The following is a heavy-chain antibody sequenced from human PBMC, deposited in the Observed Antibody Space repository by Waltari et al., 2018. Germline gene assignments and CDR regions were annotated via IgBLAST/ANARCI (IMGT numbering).Heavy chain of an antibody. CDR2: VNQSGHT. CDR1: GGSFPGHY. D-gene: IGHD6-19*01. V-gene: IGHV4-34*01. Sequence: QLHLQQWGAGLLRPSETLSLTCGVDGGSFPGHYWRWIRQTPGKGLEWIGEVNQSGHTNYNPSLTSRVTISVDTSKSQFFLTLISVTAADTAVYYCARGRGWEDLVAGDYYYGMDVWGQGTTVTVSS. J-gene: IGHJ6*02. CDR3: ARGRGWEDLVAGDYYYGMDV.